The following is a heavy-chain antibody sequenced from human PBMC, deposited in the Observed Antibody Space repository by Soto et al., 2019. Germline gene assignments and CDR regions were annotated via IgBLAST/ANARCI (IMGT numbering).Heavy chain of an antibody. V-gene: IGHV1-69*06. J-gene: IGHJ6*02. CDR3: ARAASESISCSHYFNYGMDV. Sequence: QVQLVQSGAEVKKPGSSVKVSCKASGGSFSSYAITWVRQAPGQALEWMGGIIVLFGTANYAQNFQGRVTITTDKPTSTAFLNLSSVRDEDTDVYYCARAASESISCSHYFNYGMDVWGQGTTVTVSS. D-gene: IGHD2-2*01. CDR2: IIVLFGTA. CDR1: GGSFSSYA.